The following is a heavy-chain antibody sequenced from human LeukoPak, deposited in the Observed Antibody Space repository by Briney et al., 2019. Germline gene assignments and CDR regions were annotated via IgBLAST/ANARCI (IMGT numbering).Heavy chain of an antibody. D-gene: IGHD6-19*01. V-gene: IGHV3-23*01. CDR3: AKDTLKGIAVAGTDY. Sequence: GGSLRLSCAASGFTFSSYAMSWVRQAPGKGPEWVSAISGSGGSTYYADSVKGRFTISRDNSKNTLYLQMNSLRAEDTAVYYCAKDTLKGIAVAGTDYWGQGTLVTVSS. J-gene: IGHJ4*02. CDR1: GFTFSSYA. CDR2: ISGSGGST.